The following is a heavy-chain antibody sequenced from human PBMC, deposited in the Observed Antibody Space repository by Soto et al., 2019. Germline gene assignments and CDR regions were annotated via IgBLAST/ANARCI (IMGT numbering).Heavy chain of an antibody. Sequence: ASVKVSCKASGYTFTSYDINWVRQATGQGLEWMGWMNPNSGNTGYAQKFQGGVTMTRNTSISTAYMELSSLRSEDTAVYYCARGPYYDFWSGYFGYYYYYGMDVWGQGTTVTVSS. J-gene: IGHJ6*02. CDR3: ARGPYYDFWSGYFGYYYYYGMDV. CDR2: MNPNSGNT. CDR1: GYTFTSYD. D-gene: IGHD3-3*01. V-gene: IGHV1-8*01.